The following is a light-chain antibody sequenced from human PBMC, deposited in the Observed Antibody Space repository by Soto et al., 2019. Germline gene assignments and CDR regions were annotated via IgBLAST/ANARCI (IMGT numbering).Light chain of an antibody. V-gene: IGKV1-39*01. CDR1: QNIKTY. CDR2: DAS. Sequence: DIRTTQSPSSLSASVGDRVTITCRASQNIKTYLNWYQHKLGEAPKLLIYDASNLQSGVPSRFSGSGSWTDFTLPNSNLQPGDFSNFYCQQSYNTPFTFGGGTKVEIK. J-gene: IGKJ4*01. CDR3: QQSYNTPFT.